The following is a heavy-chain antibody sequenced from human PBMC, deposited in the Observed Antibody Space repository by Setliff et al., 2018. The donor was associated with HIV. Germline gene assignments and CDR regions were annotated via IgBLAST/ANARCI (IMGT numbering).Heavy chain of an antibody. V-gene: IGHV1-3*04. J-gene: IGHJ4*02. CDR3: ARDGPPFTVTMLDS. CDR1: GYTFTDYA. D-gene: IGHD4-17*01. Sequence: ASVKVSCKASGYTFTDYAIHWLRQAPGQRPECMGWVDTARGQPTYSKNFQGRVTFSADRATNTFYLELTNLKSQDAAVYFCARDGPPFTVTMLDSWGQGTLVTVSS. CDR2: VDTARGQP.